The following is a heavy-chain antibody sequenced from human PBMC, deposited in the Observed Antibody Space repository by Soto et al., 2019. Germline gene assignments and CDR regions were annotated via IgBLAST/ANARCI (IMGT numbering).Heavy chain of an antibody. J-gene: IGHJ4*02. CDR1: GGSFRGYY. Sequence: QVQLQQWGAGLLKPSETLSLTCAVYGGSFRGYYWSWIRQPPGKGLKWIGEINHSGSTNYNPSLKIRVTISVATSTNSFSLTLSSLTAADTAVYCSARDYYDSSGLPTIESWGQGILVTVSS. V-gene: IGHV4-34*01. CDR2: INHSGST. D-gene: IGHD3-22*01. CDR3: ARDYYDSSGLPTIES.